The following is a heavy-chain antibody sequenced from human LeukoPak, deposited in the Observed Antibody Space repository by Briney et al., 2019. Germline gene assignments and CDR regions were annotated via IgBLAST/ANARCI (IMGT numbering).Heavy chain of an antibody. D-gene: IGHD2-15*01. J-gene: IGHJ4*02. CDR1: GGSFSGYY. V-gene: IGHV4-34*01. CDR2: INHSGST. Sequence: PSETLSLTCAVYGGSFSGYYWTWIRQPPGKGLEWIGEINHSGSTNYNPSLKSRVTISVDTSKNQFSLKLSSVTAADTAVYYCARPYRSGGSCYSHFDYWGQGTLVTVSS. CDR3: ARPYRSGGSCYSHFDY.